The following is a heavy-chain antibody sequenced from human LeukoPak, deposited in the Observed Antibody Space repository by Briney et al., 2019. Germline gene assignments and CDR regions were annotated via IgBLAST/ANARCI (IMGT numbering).Heavy chain of an antibody. V-gene: IGHV1-46*01. Sequence: ASVKVSCKASGYILSSYYMHWVRQAPGQGLEWMGITNPSGGSTDYAQKFQGRVTMTRDKSTSTVYMELNSLRSEDTALYYCARTYCGGDCNNRYFDYWGQGTLVTVSS. J-gene: IGHJ4*02. D-gene: IGHD2-21*02. CDR2: TNPSGGST. CDR1: GYILSSYY. CDR3: ARTYCGGDCNNRYFDY.